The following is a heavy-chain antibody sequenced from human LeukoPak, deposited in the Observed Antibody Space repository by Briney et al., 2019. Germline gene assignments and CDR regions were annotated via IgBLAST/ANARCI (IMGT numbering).Heavy chain of an antibody. V-gene: IGHV4-34*01. J-gene: IGHJ4*02. CDR3: ARSLGRGYYYTGLDY. D-gene: IGHD3-22*01. Sequence: SETLSLTCAVYGGSFSGYYWSWIRQPPGKGLEWIGEINHSGSTNYNPSLKSRVTISVDTSKNQFSLKLSSVTAADTAVYYCARSLGRGYYYTGLDYWGQGTLVTVSS. CDR2: INHSGST. CDR1: GGSFSGYY.